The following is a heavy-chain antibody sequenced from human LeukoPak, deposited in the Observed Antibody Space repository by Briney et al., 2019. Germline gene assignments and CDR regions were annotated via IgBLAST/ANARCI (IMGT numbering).Heavy chain of an antibody. CDR2: IYSSGGT. CDR3: ARGGADAYEVYYLDV. V-gene: IGHV4-4*07. D-gene: IGHD5-12*01. Sequence: PSETLCLTCSVSGGSMNTYYWSWIRQPAGAGLEWIGRIYSSGGTYYNPSLKSRVTVSIDTSRNQFSLNLSSVTAADTAVYYCARGGADAYEVYYLDVWGTGTTVTVSS. J-gene: IGHJ6*03. CDR1: GGSMNTYY.